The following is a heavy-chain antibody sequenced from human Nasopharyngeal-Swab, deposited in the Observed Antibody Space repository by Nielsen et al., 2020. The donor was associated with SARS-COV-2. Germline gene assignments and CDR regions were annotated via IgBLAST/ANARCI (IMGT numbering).Heavy chain of an antibody. Sequence: GESLKISCAASGFTFSNAWMNWVRQAPGKGLEWVSYISSSGSTIYYADSVKGRFTISRDNAKNSLYLQMNSLRAEDTAVYYCASRYCSSTSCRDYYYGMDVWGQGTTVTVSS. D-gene: IGHD2-2*01. CDR2: ISSSGSTI. CDR3: ASRYCSSTSCRDYYYGMDV. CDR1: GFTFSNAW. V-gene: IGHV3-11*04. J-gene: IGHJ6*02.